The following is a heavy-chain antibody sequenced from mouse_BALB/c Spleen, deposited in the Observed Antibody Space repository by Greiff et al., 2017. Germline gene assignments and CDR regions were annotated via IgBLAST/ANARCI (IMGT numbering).Heavy chain of an antibody. D-gene: IGHD2-3*01. CDR3: ARYGGYYPFDY. J-gene: IGHJ2*01. CDR2: ISYDGSN. CDR1: GYSITSGYY. V-gene: IGHV3-6*02. Sequence: EVQLQQSGPGLVKPSQSLSLTCSVTGYSITSGYYWNWIRQFPGNKLEWMGYISYDGSNNYNPSLKNRISITRDTSKNQFFLKLNSVTTEDTATYYCARYGGYYPFDYWGQGTTLTVSS.